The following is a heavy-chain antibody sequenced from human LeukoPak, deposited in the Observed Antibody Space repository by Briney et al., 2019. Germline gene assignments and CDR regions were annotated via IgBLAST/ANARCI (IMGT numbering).Heavy chain of an antibody. CDR3: AKGREATLNGAIDV. J-gene: IGHJ3*01. D-gene: IGHD3-9*01. CDR2: ISSSSSYI. V-gene: IGHV3-21*04. CDR1: GFTFSSYS. Sequence: GGSLRLSCAASGFTFSSYSMNWVRQAPGKGLEWVSSISSSSSYIYYADSVKGRFTISRDNAKNSLYLQMNSLRAEDSGLYFCAKGREATLNGAIDVWGQGTLVTVSS.